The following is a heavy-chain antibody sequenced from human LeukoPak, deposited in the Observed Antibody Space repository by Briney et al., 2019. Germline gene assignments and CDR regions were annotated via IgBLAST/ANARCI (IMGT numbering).Heavy chain of an antibody. Sequence: ASVKVSCKASEYTFTGYYMHWVRQAPGQGLEWMGWINPNSGGTNYAQKFQGRVTMTRDTSISTAYMELSRLRSDDTAVYYCARVQGYCSSTSCYPDTNFDYWGQGTLVTVSS. J-gene: IGHJ4*02. CDR2: INPNSGGT. V-gene: IGHV1-2*02. CDR1: EYTFTGYY. CDR3: ARVQGYCSSTSCYPDTNFDY. D-gene: IGHD2-2*01.